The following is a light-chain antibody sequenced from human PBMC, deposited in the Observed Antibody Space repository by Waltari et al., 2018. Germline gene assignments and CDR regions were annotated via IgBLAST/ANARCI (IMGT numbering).Light chain of an antibody. J-gene: IGKJ1*01. Sequence: DIVMTQYPDSLAASFVGRGHINCKFRQTVLKTSDNKNYLGWYQQKSGQPPKLLLYWSSTRESGVPDRFTGSGSGTDFTLTISSLQPEDVAVYYCLQYYTTLPAFGQGTKVEIQ. CDR1: QTVLKTSDNKNY. CDR2: WSS. CDR3: LQYYTTLPA. V-gene: IGKV4-1*01.